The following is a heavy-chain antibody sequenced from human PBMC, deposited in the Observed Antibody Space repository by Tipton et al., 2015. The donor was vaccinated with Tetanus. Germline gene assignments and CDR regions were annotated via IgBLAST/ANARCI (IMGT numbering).Heavy chain of an antibody. CDR3: ARTGDGYNYPGPQFDY. Sequence: TLSLTCTVSGGSISSGGYYWSWIRQHPGKGLEWIGYIYYSGSTYYNPSLKSRVTISVDTSKNQFSLKLSSVTAADTAVYYCARTGDGYNYPGPQFDYWGRGTLVTVSS. D-gene: IGHD5-24*01. CDR1: GGSISSGGYY. V-gene: IGHV4-31*03. CDR2: IYYSGST. J-gene: IGHJ4*02.